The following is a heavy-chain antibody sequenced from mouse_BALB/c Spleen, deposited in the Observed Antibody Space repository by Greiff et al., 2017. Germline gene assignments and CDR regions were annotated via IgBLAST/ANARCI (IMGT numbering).Heavy chain of an antibody. D-gene: IGHD1-1*01. Sequence: EVQRVESGGGLVQTGGSRKLSCAASGFTFSSFGMHWVRQAPEKGLEWVAYISSGSSTIYYADTVKGRFTISRDNPKNTLFLKMTSLRSEDTAMYYCARSSYYYGSSLFDYWGKGTTLTVSS. CDR2: ISSGSSTI. J-gene: IGHJ2*01. CDR3: ARSSYYYGSSLFDY. CDR1: GFTFSSFG. V-gene: IGHV5-17*02.